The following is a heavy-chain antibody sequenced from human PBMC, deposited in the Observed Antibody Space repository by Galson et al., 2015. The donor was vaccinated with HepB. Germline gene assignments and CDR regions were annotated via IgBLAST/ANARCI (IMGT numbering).Heavy chain of an antibody. D-gene: IGHD6-19*01. CDR2: MSDNGDNT. J-gene: IGHJ1*01. CDR1: GFTFSSSA. V-gene: IGHV3-23*01. Sequence: SLRLSCAASGFTFSSSAIMWVRPAPGKGLEWVSGMSDNGDNTFYADPGKGRFTISRDISKNTVYLQMNSLRVEDTAVYYCATRSGASGWYSYFQHWGQGTLVTVAS. CDR3: ATRSGASGWYSYFQH.